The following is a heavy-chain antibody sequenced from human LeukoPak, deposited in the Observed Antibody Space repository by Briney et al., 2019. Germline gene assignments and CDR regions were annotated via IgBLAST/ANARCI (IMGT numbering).Heavy chain of an antibody. J-gene: IGHJ4*02. CDR3: AKGSQSSGWYG. CDR1: GFTFSSYA. V-gene: IGHV3-23*01. Sequence: GGSLRLSCAASGFTFSSYAMSWVRQAPGKGLEWVSAISGSGHSTYYADSVKGRFTISRDNSKNTLYLEMNSLRAEGTAVYYCAKGSQSSGWYGWGQGTLVTVSS. D-gene: IGHD6-19*01. CDR2: ISGSGHST.